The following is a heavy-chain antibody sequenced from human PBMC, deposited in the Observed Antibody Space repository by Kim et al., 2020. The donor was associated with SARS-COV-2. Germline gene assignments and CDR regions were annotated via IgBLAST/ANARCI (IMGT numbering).Heavy chain of an antibody. V-gene: IGHV4-4*02. CDR1: GGSISSSNW. CDR2: IYHSGST. J-gene: IGHJ6*02. CDR3: ARDPLYCTNGVCPNFGMDV. Sequence: SETLSLTCAVSGGSISSSNWWSWVRQPPGKGLEWIGEIYHSGSTNYNPSLKSRVTISVDKSKNQFSLKLSSVTAADTAVYYCARDPLYCTNGVCPNFGMDVWGQGTTVTVSS. D-gene: IGHD2-8*01.